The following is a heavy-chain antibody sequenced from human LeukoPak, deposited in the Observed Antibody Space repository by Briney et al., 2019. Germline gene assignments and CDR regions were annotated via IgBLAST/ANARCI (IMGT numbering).Heavy chain of an antibody. Sequence: GGSLRLSCAASGFTFSSYAMSWVRQAPGKGLEWVSAISGSGGSTYYADSVKGRFTTSRDNSKNTLYLQMNSLRAEDTAVYYCAKDLGNYYDSSGYYYVDYFDYWGQGTLVTVSS. CDR2: ISGSGGST. J-gene: IGHJ4*02. V-gene: IGHV3-23*01. CDR1: GFTFSSYA. D-gene: IGHD3-22*01. CDR3: AKDLGNYYDSSGYYYVDYFDY.